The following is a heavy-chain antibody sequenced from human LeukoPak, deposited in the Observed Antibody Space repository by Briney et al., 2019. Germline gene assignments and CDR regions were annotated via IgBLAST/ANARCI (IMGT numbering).Heavy chain of an antibody. CDR1: GGSFSGYY. J-gene: IGHJ4*02. CDR3: ARGIVQWLPRGGYFDY. D-gene: IGHD6-19*01. Sequence: SETLSLTCAVYGGSFSGYYWSWIRQPPGKGLEWIGEINHSGSTNYNPSLKSRVTISADTSKNQFSLKLSSVTAADTAVYYCARGIVQWLPRGGYFDYWGQGTLVTVSS. V-gene: IGHV4-34*01. CDR2: INHSGST.